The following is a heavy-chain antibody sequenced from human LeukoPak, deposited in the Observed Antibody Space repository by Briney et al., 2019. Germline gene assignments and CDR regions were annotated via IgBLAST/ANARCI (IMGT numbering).Heavy chain of an antibody. Sequence: PGASLRLSCAASGFTFSNYAMSWVRQAPGKGLEWVSAILGSGVTTYYADSVKGRFTVSRDNSKSTLYLQMNTRRAEDTALYYCAKWGDYDVLTGYYVPDYWGQGTLVTVSS. CDR2: ILGSGVTT. D-gene: IGHD3-9*01. V-gene: IGHV3-23*01. CDR3: AKWGDYDVLTGYYVPDY. J-gene: IGHJ4*02. CDR1: GFTFSNYA.